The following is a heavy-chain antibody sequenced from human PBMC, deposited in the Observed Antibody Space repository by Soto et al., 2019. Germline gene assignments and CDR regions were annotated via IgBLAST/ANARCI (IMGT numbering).Heavy chain of an antibody. CDR3: AWGHSLFYGMDV. D-gene: IGHD3-16*01. Sequence: QVQLVESGGGLVKPGGSLRLSCAASGFTFSDYYMNWIRQAPGKGLEWVSYISSSGTTIYYADSVKGRFTISRDNAKNSLFLQMNSLRAEDTALYYCAWGHSLFYGMDVWGQGTTVTVSS. J-gene: IGHJ6*02. CDR2: ISSSGTTI. CDR1: GFTFSDYY. V-gene: IGHV3-11*01.